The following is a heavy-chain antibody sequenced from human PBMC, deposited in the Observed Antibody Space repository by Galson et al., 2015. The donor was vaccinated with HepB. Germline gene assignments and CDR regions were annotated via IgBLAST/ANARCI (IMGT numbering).Heavy chain of an antibody. D-gene: IGHD3-22*01. CDR2: IIPIFGTA. CDR1: GGTFSSYA. CDR3: ARVPYYDSSGYENFGY. Sequence: SVKVSCKASGGTFSSYAISWVRQAPGQGLEWMGGIIPIFGTANYAQKFQGRVTITADESTSTAYMELSSLRSEDTAVYYCARVPYYDSSGYENFGYWGQGTLVTVSS. V-gene: IGHV1-69*13. J-gene: IGHJ4*02.